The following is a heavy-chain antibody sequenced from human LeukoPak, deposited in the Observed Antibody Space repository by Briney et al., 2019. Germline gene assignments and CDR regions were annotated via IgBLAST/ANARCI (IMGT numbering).Heavy chain of an antibody. CDR2: IIPIFGIA. D-gene: IGHD1-26*01. Sequence: ASVKVSCKASGGTFSSYAISWVRQAPGQGLEWMGRIIPIFGIANYAQKFQGRVTITADKSTSTAYMELSSLRSEDTAVYYCARGLVGVWPFDYWGQGTPVTVSS. V-gene: IGHV1-69*04. J-gene: IGHJ4*02. CDR1: GGTFSSYA. CDR3: ARGLVGVWPFDY.